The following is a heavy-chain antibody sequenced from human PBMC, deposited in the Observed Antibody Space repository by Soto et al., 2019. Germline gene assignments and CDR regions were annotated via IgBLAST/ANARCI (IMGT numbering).Heavy chain of an antibody. CDR2: ISYDGSNK. CDR3: ARGAAMRVVAPRYYYGMDV. Sequence: HPGGSLRLSCAASGFTFSSYAMHWVRQAPGKGLEWVAVISYDGSNKYYADSVKGRFTISRDNSKNTLYLQMNSLRAEDTGVYYCARGAAMRVVAPRYYYGMDVWGQGTTVTVSS. V-gene: IGHV3-30-3*01. D-gene: IGHD3-22*01. J-gene: IGHJ6*02. CDR1: GFTFSSYA.